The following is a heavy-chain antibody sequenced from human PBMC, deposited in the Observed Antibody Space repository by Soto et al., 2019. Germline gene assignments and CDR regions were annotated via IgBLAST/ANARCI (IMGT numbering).Heavy chain of an antibody. CDR3: TRRVDHSGSYYAFDI. CDR1: GFTFSGSA. V-gene: IGHV3-73*01. CDR2: IRSKGNSYGT. Sequence: GGSLRLSCAASGFTFSGSAMHWVRQASGKGLEWVGRIRSKGNSYGTAYAASVKGRFTISRDDSKNTAYLQMNSLKTEESAVDYCTRRVDHSGSYYAFDIWGQGTMVTVSS. D-gene: IGHD1-26*01. J-gene: IGHJ3*02.